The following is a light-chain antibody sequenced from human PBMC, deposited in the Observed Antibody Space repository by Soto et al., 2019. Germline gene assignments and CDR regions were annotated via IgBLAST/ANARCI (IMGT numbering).Light chain of an antibody. CDR2: GNG. J-gene: IGLJ1*01. CDR3: QSYDSSLSGSEV. Sequence: QSVLTQPPSVSGAPGQMVTISCTGSSSNIGAGHDVHWYQHLPGTAPKLLIYGNGNRPSGVPDRFSGSKSGTSASLAITGLQAEDEADYYCQSYDSSLSGSEVFGTGTKVTVL. CDR1: SSNIGAGHD. V-gene: IGLV1-40*01.